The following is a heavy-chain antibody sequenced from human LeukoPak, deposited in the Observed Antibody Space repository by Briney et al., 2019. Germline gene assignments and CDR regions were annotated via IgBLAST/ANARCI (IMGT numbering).Heavy chain of an antibody. CDR1: GFTFSSYS. Sequence: GGSLRLSCAASGFTFSSYSMNWVRQAPGKGLEWASSISSSSSYIYYADSVKGRFTISRDNAKNSLYLQMNSLRAEDTAVYYCARGPDWGLNYGMDVWGQGTTVTVSS. J-gene: IGHJ6*02. CDR3: ARGPDWGLNYGMDV. D-gene: IGHD7-27*01. CDR2: ISSSSSYI. V-gene: IGHV3-21*01.